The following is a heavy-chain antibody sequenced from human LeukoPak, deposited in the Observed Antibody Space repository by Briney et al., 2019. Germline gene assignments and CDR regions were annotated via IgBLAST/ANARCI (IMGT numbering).Heavy chain of an antibody. D-gene: IGHD1-20*01. J-gene: IGHJ5*02. CDR2: TKQDGSEK. CDR3: ARVRYNWKLEWWFDP. V-gene: IGHV3-7*01. CDR1: GFTFSSYW. Sequence: GGSLRLSCAASGFTFSSYWMSWVRQAPGKGLEWVANTKQDGSEKYYVDSVKGRFTISRDNAKNSLYLQMNSLRAEDTAVYYCARVRYNWKLEWWFDPWGQGTLVTVSS.